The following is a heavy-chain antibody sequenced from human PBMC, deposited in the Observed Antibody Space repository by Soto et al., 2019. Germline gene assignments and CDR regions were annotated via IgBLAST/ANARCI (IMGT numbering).Heavy chain of an antibody. CDR3: AKDREGPVIIEDNWFDH. V-gene: IGHV3-23*01. Sequence: EVQLLESGGGLVQPGGSLRLSCVASGFTFSSYAMSWVRQAPGKGLQWVSGISGSGGSTYFAASVKGRFIISSDNSKNTLYLQMNSLRAEDTAVYYCAKDREGPVIIEDNWFDHWGQGTLVTFSS. CDR1: GFTFSSYA. D-gene: IGHD3-22*01. J-gene: IGHJ5*02. CDR2: ISGSGGST.